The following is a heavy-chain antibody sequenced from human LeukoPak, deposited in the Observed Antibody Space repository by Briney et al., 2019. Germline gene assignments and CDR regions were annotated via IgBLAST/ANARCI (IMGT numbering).Heavy chain of an antibody. D-gene: IGHD3-16*01. Sequence: GGSLRLSCAASGFTFTSYAMSWVRQAPGKGLEWVSAASGSGGSTFYADSVKGRFTISRDNSKNTLYLQMNSLRAEDTAVYYCAREGGRYGMDVWGQGTTVTVSS. J-gene: IGHJ6*02. CDR1: GFTFTSYA. V-gene: IGHV3-23*01. CDR3: AREGGRYGMDV. CDR2: ASGSGGST.